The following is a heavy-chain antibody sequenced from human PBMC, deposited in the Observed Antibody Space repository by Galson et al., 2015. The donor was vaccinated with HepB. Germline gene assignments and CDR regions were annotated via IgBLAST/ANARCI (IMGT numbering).Heavy chain of an antibody. Sequence: SVKVSCKASGYTFTSYYMHWVRQAPGQGLEWMGIINPSGGSTSYAQKFQGRVTMTRDTSTSTVYMELSSLRSEDTAVYYCARQRSTNLYYYYMDVWGKGTTVTVSS. D-gene: IGHD2-2*01. CDR1: GYTFTSYY. V-gene: IGHV1-46*01. CDR3: ARQRSTNLYYYYMDV. CDR2: INPSGGST. J-gene: IGHJ6*03.